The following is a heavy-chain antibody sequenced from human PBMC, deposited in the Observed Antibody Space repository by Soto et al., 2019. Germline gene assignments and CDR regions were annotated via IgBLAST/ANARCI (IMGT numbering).Heavy chain of an antibody. CDR3: AREQKRVGIAARRARYYYGMDV. V-gene: IGHV1-2*04. CDR2: INPNSGGT. CDR1: GYTFTGYY. J-gene: IGHJ6*02. D-gene: IGHD6-6*01. Sequence: ASVKVSCKASGYTFTGYYMHWVRQAPGQGLEWMGWINPNSGGTNYAQKFQGWVTMTRDTSISTAYMELSRLRSDDTAVYYCAREQKRVGIAARRARYYYGMDVWGQGTTVTVSS.